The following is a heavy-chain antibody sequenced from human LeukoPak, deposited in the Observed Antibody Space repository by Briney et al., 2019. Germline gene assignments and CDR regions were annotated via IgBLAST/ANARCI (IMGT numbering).Heavy chain of an antibody. CDR2: IWYDGSNK. D-gene: IGHD1-7*01. Sequence: QPGGSLRLSCAASGFTFSDFEMNWVRQAPGKGLEWVAVIWYDGSNKYYADSVKGRFTISRDNSKNTLYLQMNSLRAEDTAVYYCARDPSTGTIGMDVWGQGTTVTVSS. V-gene: IGHV3-33*08. CDR1: GFTFSDFE. J-gene: IGHJ6*02. CDR3: ARDPSTGTIGMDV.